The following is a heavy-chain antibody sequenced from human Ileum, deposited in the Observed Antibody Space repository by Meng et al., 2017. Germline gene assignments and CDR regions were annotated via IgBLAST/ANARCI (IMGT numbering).Heavy chain of an antibody. V-gene: IGHV4-30-4*01. J-gene: IGHJ5*02. CDR1: GGSISSGDYY. CDR2: IYYSGST. Sequence: QVQLQESGPGLVKPSQTLYLTVTVSGGSISSGDYYWRWIRQPPGKGLEWIGYIYYSGSTYYNPSLKSRVTISVDTSKNQFSLKLSSVTAADTAVYYCARENTIFGVVWGSWFDPWGQGTLVTVSS. CDR3: ARENTIFGVVWGSWFDP. D-gene: IGHD3-3*01.